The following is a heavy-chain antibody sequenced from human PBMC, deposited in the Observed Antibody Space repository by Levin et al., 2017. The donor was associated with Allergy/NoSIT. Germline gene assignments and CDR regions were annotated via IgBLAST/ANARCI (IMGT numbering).Heavy chain of an antibody. D-gene: IGHD3-10*01. CDR3: AKDDSGGGDGIDY. J-gene: IGHJ4*02. Sequence: GGSLRLSCAASGFTFSSYGMHWVRQAPGKGLEWVAVISYDGSNKYYADSVKGRFTISRDNSKNTLYLQMNSLRAEDTAVYYCAKDDSGGGDGIDYWGQGTLVTVSS. CDR2: ISYDGSNK. CDR1: GFTFSSYG. V-gene: IGHV3-30*18.